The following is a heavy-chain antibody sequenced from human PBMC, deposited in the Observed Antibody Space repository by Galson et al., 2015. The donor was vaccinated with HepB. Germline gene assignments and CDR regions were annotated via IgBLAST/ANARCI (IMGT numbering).Heavy chain of an antibody. CDR2: IYSGGST. D-gene: IGHD6-13*01. Sequence: SLRLSCAASGFTVSSNYMSWVRQAPGKGLEWVSVIYSGGSTYYADSVKGRFTISRDNSKNTLYLQMNSLRAEDTAVYYCAKARNIIAAAVPRDFDYWGQGTLVTVSS. V-gene: IGHV3-53*01. CDR3: AKARNIIAAAVPRDFDY. CDR1: GFTVSSNY. J-gene: IGHJ4*02.